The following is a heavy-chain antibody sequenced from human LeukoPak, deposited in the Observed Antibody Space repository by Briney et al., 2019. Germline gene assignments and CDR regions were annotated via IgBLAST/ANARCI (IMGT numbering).Heavy chain of an antibody. D-gene: IGHD1-26*01. CDR2: IYISGST. Sequence: PAETLSLTCTVSGGSISSYSWSWIRQSAGKVLEWIGHIYISGSTNYNPSLKSRVTMSLDTSKNQFSLKLSSVTAADTAVYYCARENSGSYSEFDDWGQGTLVTVSS. CDR1: GGSISSYS. CDR3: ARENSGSYSEFDD. V-gene: IGHV4-4*07. J-gene: IGHJ4*02.